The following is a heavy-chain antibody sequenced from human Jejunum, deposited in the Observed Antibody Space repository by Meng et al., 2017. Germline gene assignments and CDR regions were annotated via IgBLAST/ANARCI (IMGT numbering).Heavy chain of an antibody. J-gene: IGHJ4*02. CDR3: VARDGYNSPALGY. CDR1: VGSLSSGGYY. V-gene: IGHV4-31*03. Sequence: VKLQESGPGRGKSSQTLYLKCTVSVGSLSSGGYYWNWIRQHAGRGLEWIGYIYYTGRTDYNPSLRSRVTISRDTSKNQFSLKVTSVTAADTAMYYCVARDGYNSPALGYWGQGNLVTVSS. D-gene: IGHD5-24*01. CDR2: IYYTGRT.